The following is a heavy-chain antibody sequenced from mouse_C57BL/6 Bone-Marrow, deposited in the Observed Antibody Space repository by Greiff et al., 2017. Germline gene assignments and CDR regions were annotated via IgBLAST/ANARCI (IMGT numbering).Heavy chain of an antibody. J-gene: IGHJ4*01. CDR1: GFTFTDYY. CDR3: ARYGAVVAPYYAMDY. CDR2: IRNKANGYTT. V-gene: IGHV7-3*01. Sequence: EVMLVESGGGLVQPGGSLSLSCAASGFTFTDYYMSWVRQPPGKALEWLGFIRNKANGYTTEYSASVKGRFTISRDNSQSILYLQMNALRAEDSATYYCARYGAVVAPYYAMDYWGQGTSVTVSS. D-gene: IGHD1-1*01.